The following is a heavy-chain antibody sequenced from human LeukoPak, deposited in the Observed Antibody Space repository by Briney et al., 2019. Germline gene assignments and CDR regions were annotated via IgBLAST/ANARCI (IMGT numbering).Heavy chain of an antibody. CDR1: GGSFSGYY. CDR3: ARSRRLVRGPLNV. CDR2: INHSGST. V-gene: IGHV4-34*01. Sequence: SETLSLTCAVYGGSFSGYYWGWIRQPPGKGLEWIGEINHSGSTNYNPSLKSRVTISVDTSKNQFSLKLSPVTAADTAVYYCARSRRLVRGPLNVWGQGTTVTVSS. D-gene: IGHD3-16*01. J-gene: IGHJ6*02.